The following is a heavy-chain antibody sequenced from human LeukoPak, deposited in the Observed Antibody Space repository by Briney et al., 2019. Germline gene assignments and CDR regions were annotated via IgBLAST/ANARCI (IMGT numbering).Heavy chain of an antibody. CDR1: GFTFSSYW. Sequence: PGGSLRLSCAASGFTFSSYWMHWVRQAPGKGLVWVSRINTDGSSTSYADSVKGRFTISRDDAKNSLFLQMNSLRAEDTAVYYCARESTEDRPGSWGQGTLVTVSS. CDR2: INTDGSST. CDR3: ARESTEDRPGS. J-gene: IGHJ5*02. V-gene: IGHV3-74*01. D-gene: IGHD5/OR15-5a*01.